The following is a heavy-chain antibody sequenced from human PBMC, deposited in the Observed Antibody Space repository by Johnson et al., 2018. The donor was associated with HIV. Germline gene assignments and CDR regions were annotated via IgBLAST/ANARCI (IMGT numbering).Heavy chain of an antibody. J-gene: IGHJ3*02. CDR3: ARGGRYSESVNDAHDI. CDR1: GFSFSNYW. Sequence: VQLVESGGDLVQPGGSLRLSCVASGFSFSNYWMHWVRQAPGKGSVWVSRISPDESKTDYADSVTGRCTISRDNAKNTLHLQMNSLRGEDTAVYYCARGGRYSESVNDAHDIWGQGTKVTVSS. CDR2: ISPDESKT. D-gene: IGHD1-26*01. V-gene: IGHV3-74*01.